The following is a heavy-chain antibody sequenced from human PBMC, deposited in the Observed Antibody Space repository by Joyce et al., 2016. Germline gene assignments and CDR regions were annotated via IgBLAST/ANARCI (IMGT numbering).Heavy chain of an antibody. J-gene: IGHJ4*02. Sequence: RSLRLSCAASGFTFSNYGMHWVRQAPGKGLEWVAVISYDGSNKNYGDSVKGRFTISRDNSKNTLYLQMNSLRAEDTAVYYCAGGILTGYFDYWGQGTLVTVSS. CDR1: GFTFSNYG. D-gene: IGHD3-9*01. CDR2: ISYDGSNK. V-gene: IGHV3-30*03. CDR3: AGGILTGYFDY.